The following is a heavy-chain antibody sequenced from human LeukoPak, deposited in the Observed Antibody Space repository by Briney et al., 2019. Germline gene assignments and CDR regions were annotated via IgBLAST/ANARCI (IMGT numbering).Heavy chain of an antibody. CDR2: INDSGST. V-gene: IGHV4-34*01. J-gene: IGHJ3*02. D-gene: IGHD2-2*01. Sequence: PSETLSLPCAVYGGSFSGYYWNWTRQPPGKGLDWIGEINDSGSTNYNPSLKSRVTISVDTSKNQFSLKLSSVTAADTAVYYCARAPDIVVVPAARSDAFDIWGQGTMVTVSS. CDR3: ARAPDIVVVPAARSDAFDI. CDR1: GGSFSGYY.